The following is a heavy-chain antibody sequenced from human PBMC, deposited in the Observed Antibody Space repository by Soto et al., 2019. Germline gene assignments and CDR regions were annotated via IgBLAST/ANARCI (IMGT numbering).Heavy chain of an antibody. J-gene: IGHJ4*01. Sequence: SETLSLTCTVSGYSISSGSYLALIRHPPGKGPEWIASIYHGGTTFYNPSLKSRITISVDTSNNQFSLKLTSVTAADTAVYYCARVHVMVVAGSTFDYWGHGTLVTVSS. CDR2: IYHGGTT. CDR3: ARVHVMVVAGSTFDY. V-gene: IGHV4-38-2*02. CDR1: GYSISSGSY. D-gene: IGHD6-19*01.